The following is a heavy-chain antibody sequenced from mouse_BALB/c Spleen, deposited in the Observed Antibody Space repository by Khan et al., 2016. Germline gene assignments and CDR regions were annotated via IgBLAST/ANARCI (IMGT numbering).Heavy chain of an antibody. CDR2: INPDSYTI. J-gene: IGHJ3*01. D-gene: IGHD1-1*01. CDR1: GFDFSRYW. Sequence: EVKLLESGGGLVQPGGSLKLSCAASGFDFSRYWMSWVRQAPGKGLEWIGEINPDSYTINYTPFLKDKFIFPSDNAKNTLYLQMSKVRSEDTALYYCARAGYYGYLAYWGQGTLVTVSA. CDR3: ARAGYYGYLAY. V-gene: IGHV4-1*02.